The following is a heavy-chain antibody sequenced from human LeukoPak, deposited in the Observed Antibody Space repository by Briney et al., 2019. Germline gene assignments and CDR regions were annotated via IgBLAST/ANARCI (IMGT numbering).Heavy chain of an antibody. J-gene: IGHJ4*02. CDR1: GGTFSSYA. CDR2: IIPIFGTA. V-gene: IGHV1-69*05. D-gene: IGHD3-9*01. Sequence: KISCXASGGTFSSYAISWVRQAPGQGLEWMGRIIPIFGTANYAQKFQGRVTITTDESTSTAYMELSSLRSEDTAVYYCARGGSYDIRGGGLDYWGQGTLVIVSS. CDR3: ARGGSYDIRGGGLDY.